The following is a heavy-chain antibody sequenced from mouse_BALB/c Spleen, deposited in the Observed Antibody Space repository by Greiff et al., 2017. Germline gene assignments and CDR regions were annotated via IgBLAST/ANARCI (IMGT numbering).Heavy chain of an antibody. CDR3: TRGALYYRYDGYYAMDY. V-gene: IGHV1S22*01. D-gene: IGHD2-14*01. Sequence: LQQPGSELVRPGASVKLSCKASGYTFTSYWMHWVKQRPGQGLEWIGNIYPGSGSTNYDEKFKSKATLTVDTSSSTAYMQLSSLTSEDSAVYYCTRGALYYRYDGYYAMDYWGQGTSVTVSS. CDR1: GYTFTSYW. J-gene: IGHJ4*01. CDR2: IYPGSGST.